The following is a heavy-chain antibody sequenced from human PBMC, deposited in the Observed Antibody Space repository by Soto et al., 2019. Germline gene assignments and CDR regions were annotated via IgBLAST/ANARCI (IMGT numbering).Heavy chain of an antibody. CDR3: ARAEIGVGPLVYYDMDV. Sequence: PGESLKISCKGSGYSFTSYWIGWVRQMPGKGLEWMGIIYPGDSDTRYSPSIQGQVTISADKSISTAYLQWSSLKASDTAMYYCARAEIGVGPLVYYDMDVWGQGTTVTVSS. V-gene: IGHV5-51*01. J-gene: IGHJ6*02. CDR2: IYPGDSDT. CDR1: GYSFTSYW.